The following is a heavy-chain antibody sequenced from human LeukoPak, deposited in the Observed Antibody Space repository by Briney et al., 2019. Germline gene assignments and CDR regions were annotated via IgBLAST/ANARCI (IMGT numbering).Heavy chain of an antibody. CDR2: INPNSGGT. CDR1: GYAFTGYY. D-gene: IGHD4-11*01. CDR3: ARPHTVLYNWFDP. Sequence: ASVRVSCKASGYAFTGYYMHWVRQAPGQGLEWMGRINPNSGGTNYAQKFQGRVTMTRDTSISTAYMELSRLRSDDTAVYYCARPHTVLYNWFDPWGQGTLVTVSS. J-gene: IGHJ5*02. V-gene: IGHV1-2*06.